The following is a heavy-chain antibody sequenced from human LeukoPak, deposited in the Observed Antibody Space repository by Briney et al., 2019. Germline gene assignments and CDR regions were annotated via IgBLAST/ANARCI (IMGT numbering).Heavy chain of an antibody. CDR2: ISSSSTTI. Sequence: GGSLRLSCAASGFTFSYYTMNWVRQAPGKGLKWVSYISSSSTTIYYADSVKGRFTVSRDNAKNSLYLQMNSLRADDTAVYYCARQNSGGYVDYWGQGTLVTVSS. D-gene: IGHD1-26*01. V-gene: IGHV3-48*01. CDR1: GFTFSYYT. J-gene: IGHJ4*02. CDR3: ARQNSGGYVDY.